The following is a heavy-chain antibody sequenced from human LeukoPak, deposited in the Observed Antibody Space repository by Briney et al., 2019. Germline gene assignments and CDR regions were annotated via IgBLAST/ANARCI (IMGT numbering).Heavy chain of an antibody. CDR3: AKDRAPYDILTGLDY. CDR1: GFSFSVYW. Sequence: PGGSLRLSCAASGFSFSVYWMHWVRQAPGKGPVWVSRIKTDGSITDYADSVKGRFTISRDNSKNTLYLQMNSLRAEDTAVYYCAKDRAPYDILTGLDYWGQGTLVTVSS. D-gene: IGHD3-9*01. J-gene: IGHJ4*02. CDR2: IKTDGSIT. V-gene: IGHV3-74*01.